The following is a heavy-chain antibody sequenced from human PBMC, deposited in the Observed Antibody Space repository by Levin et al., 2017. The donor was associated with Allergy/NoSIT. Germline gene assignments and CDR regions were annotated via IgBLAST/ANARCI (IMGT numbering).Heavy chain of an antibody. V-gene: IGHV1-18*01. CDR3: ARVGIDFWGVYQKSWGYMDV. D-gene: IGHD3-3*01. CDR2: ISAYNGNT. Sequence: ASVEVSCKASGYNFTNYGISWVRQAPGQGLEWMGWISAYNGNTNYAQKFQGRVTMTIQTSTNTAYMELRSLRSDDTAVYYCARVGIDFWGVYQKSWGYMDVWGQGTTVTVSS. J-gene: IGHJ6*03. CDR1: GYNFTNYG.